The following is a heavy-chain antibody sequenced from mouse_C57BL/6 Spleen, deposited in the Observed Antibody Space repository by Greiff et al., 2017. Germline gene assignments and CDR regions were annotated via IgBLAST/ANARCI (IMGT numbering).Heavy chain of an antibody. Sequence: VQGVESGPGLVAPSPSLSITCTVSGFSFTSYGVSWVRQPPGQGLEWLGVIWSDGSTSYHSALISRLSIRKDNSKSHVFLKLNSLQTDDTATYYCARGNFDYWGQGTTLTVSS. CDR1: GFSFTSYG. J-gene: IGHJ2*01. CDR2: IWSDGST. CDR3: ARGNFDY. V-gene: IGHV2-3*01.